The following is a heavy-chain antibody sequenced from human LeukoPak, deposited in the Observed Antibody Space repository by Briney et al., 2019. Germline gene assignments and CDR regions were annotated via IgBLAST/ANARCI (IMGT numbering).Heavy chain of an antibody. CDR1: GYTFTNFG. J-gene: IGHJ2*01. D-gene: IGHD2-2*01. Sequence: ASVTVSCKASGYTFTNFGISWVRQAPGQGLQWMGWISGYNGNTNYAHKFQGRVTMTTDTSPSTAYMELRSLRSDDTAIYYCARDRGGSTEVYFDLWGRGTLVTVSS. CDR2: ISGYNGNT. V-gene: IGHV1-18*01. CDR3: ARDRGGSTEVYFDL.